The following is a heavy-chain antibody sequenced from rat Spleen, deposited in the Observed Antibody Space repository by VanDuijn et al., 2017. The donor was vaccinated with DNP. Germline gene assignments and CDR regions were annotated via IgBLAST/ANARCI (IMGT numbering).Heavy chain of an antibody. J-gene: IGHJ2*01. V-gene: IGHV5-7*01. CDR2: ISLSGSRT. CDR1: GFTFSNYY. CDR3: ATQTLNSY. Sequence: EVQLVESGGGLVQPGRSLKLSCAASGFTFSNYYMAWVRQAPKKGLEWVATISLSGSRTYYPDSVKGRFTISRDNAESSLYLQMNSLKSEDTATYYCATQTLNSYWGQGVMVTVSS. D-gene: IGHD1-11*01.